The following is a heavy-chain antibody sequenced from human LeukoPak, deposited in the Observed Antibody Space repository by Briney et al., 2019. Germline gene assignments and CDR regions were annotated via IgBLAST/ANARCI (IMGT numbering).Heavy chain of an antibody. J-gene: IGHJ3*02. CDR1: GFTFSNYE. CDR2: IGIAGNT. Sequence: GGSLRLSCAASGFTFSNYEMHWVRLVLGKGLEWVSAIGIAGNTFYAGSVKGRFTISRENAKNSFHLQMNSLGAGDTAVSYCAREGSLSSSDAFDIWGQGTMVTVSS. D-gene: IGHD6-6*01. CDR3: AREGSLSSSDAFDI. V-gene: IGHV3-13*01.